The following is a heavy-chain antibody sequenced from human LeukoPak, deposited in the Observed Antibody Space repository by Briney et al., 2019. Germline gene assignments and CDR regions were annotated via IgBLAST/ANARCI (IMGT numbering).Heavy chain of an antibody. CDR2: IKEDGSDK. V-gene: IGHV3-7*03. CDR1: GFSFTTYW. CDR3: AKDPGDKAVDRWFDP. J-gene: IGHJ5*02. D-gene: IGHD6-19*01. Sequence: GGSLRFSCAATGFSFTTYWMSWVRQAPGKGLEWVANIKEDGSDKYYVDSVKGRFSISRDNAKNSLYLQMSSLRAEDTAVYYCAKDPGDKAVDRWFDPWGQGTLVTVSS.